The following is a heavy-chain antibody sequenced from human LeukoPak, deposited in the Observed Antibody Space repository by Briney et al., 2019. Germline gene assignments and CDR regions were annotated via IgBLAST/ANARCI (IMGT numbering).Heavy chain of an antibody. CDR1: GFTFSSYA. CDR2: IKSKTDGGTT. D-gene: IGHD3-3*01. CDR3: AKGPQPRITIFGVVILPLDY. Sequence: GGSLRLSCAASGFTFSSYAMSWVRQAPGKGLEWVGRIKSKTDGGTTDYAAPVKGRFTISRDDSKNTLYLQMNSLRAEDTAVYYCAKGPQPRITIFGVVILPLDYWGQGTLVTVSS. V-gene: IGHV3-15*01. J-gene: IGHJ4*02.